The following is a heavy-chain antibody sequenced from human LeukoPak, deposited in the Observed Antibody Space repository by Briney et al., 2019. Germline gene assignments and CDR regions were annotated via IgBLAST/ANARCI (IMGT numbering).Heavy chain of an antibody. V-gene: IGHV4-39*01. CDR3: SIGHIPAVFDI. D-gene: IGHD2-21*01. CDR1: VDSINSSSYY. CDR2: IYYSESI. J-gene: IGHJ3*02. Sequence: SDPLSLTCTLSVDSINSSSYYWRWIRQPPGKGLHWIECIYYSESIYYSPSLKSRLTLSLDTSLNQFSLKLTSMPAADSALFYCSIGHIPAVFDIWGQATIVTVSS.